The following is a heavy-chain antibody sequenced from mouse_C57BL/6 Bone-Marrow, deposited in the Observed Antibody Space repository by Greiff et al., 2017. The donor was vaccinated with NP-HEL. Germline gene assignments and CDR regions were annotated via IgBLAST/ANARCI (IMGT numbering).Heavy chain of an antibody. CDR2: IDPSDSYT. CDR3: ARSRKTGTDV. D-gene: IGHD4-1*01. Sequence: VQLQQPGAELVMPGASVKLSCKASGYTFTSYWMHWVKQRPGQGLEWIGEIDPSDSYTNYNQKFKGKSTLTVDKSSSTAYMQLSSLTSEDSAVYYCARSRKTGTDVWGTGTTVTVSS. CDR1: GYTFTSYW. J-gene: IGHJ1*03. V-gene: IGHV1-69*01.